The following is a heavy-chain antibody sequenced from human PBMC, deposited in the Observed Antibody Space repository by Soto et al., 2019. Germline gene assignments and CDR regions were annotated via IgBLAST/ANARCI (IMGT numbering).Heavy chain of an antibody. D-gene: IGHD6-13*01. J-gene: IGHJ4*02. CDR1: GLTFTSSS. Sequence: SVKVSCKASGLTFTSSSVQWVLQARGQRLEWIGWIVVGSGNTNYAQKFQERVTITRDMSTSTAYMELSSLRSEDTAVYYCAAGGGSSWSPYYFDYWGQGTLVTVSS. CDR2: IVVGSGNT. CDR3: AAGGGSSWSPYYFDY. V-gene: IGHV1-58*01.